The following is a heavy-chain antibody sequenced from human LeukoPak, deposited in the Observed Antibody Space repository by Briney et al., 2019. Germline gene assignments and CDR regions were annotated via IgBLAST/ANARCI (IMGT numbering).Heavy chain of an antibody. V-gene: IGHV3-23*01. Sequence: GGSLRLSCAASGFTFSSYAMSWVRQAPGKGLEWVSAISGSGRDTYYADSVKGRFTISRDNSKNTVYLQMSSLRAEDTAVYHCAKVRDTVLIWKNWFDPWGQGTLVTVSS. CDR2: ISGSGRDT. D-gene: IGHD5-18*01. J-gene: IGHJ5*02. CDR3: AKVRDTVLIWKNWFDP. CDR1: GFTFSSYA.